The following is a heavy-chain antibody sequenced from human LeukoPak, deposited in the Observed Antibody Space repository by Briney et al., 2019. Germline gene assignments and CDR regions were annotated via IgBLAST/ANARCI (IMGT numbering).Heavy chain of an antibody. D-gene: IGHD3-3*01. CDR3: ARFTYYDFWSYGGTFDY. J-gene: IGHJ4*02. CDR1: GFTVSSNY. Sequence: GGSLRLSCAASGFTVSSNYMSWVRQAPGKGLEWVSVIYSGGSTYCADSVKGRFTISRDNSKNTLYLQMNSLRAEDTAVYYCARFTYYDFWSYGGTFDYWGQGTLVTVSS. CDR2: IYSGGST. V-gene: IGHV3-66*02.